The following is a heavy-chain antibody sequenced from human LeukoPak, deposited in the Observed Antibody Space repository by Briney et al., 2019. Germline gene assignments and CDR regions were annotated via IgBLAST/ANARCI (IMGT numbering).Heavy chain of an antibody. Sequence: ASVKVSCKASGYTFTDYYMHWVRQAPGQGLEWMGWINTNSGGTNYAQKFQGRVTMTRHTSISTAYMELSRLRSDDTAVYYCAREMRLGKLSKLDYWGQGTLVTVSS. CDR2: INTNSGGT. D-gene: IGHD7-27*01. J-gene: IGHJ4*02. CDR3: AREMRLGKLSKLDY. CDR1: GYTFTDYY. V-gene: IGHV1-2*02.